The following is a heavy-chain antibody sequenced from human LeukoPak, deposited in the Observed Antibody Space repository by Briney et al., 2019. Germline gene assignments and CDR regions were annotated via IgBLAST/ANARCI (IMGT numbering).Heavy chain of an antibody. CDR1: GFTFDDYG. Sequence: GGSLRLSCAASGFTFDDYGMSWVRQAPGKGLEWVSGIYWNGGSTGYADSVKGRFTISRDNAKNSLYLQMNSLRAEDTALYYCARAPYYYDSSGYLDYWGQGTLVTVSS. V-gene: IGHV3-20*04. D-gene: IGHD3-22*01. CDR3: ARAPYYYDSSGYLDY. J-gene: IGHJ4*02. CDR2: IYWNGGST.